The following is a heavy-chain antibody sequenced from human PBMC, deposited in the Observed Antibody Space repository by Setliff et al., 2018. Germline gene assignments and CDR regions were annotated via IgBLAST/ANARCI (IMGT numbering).Heavy chain of an antibody. Sequence: GGSLRLSCAASGFTFSSYWMAWVRQAPGKGLEWVANTKEDGSEKYYVDSVKGRFTISRDNAKYSLYLQMNSLRAEDTGVYYCFGAGTCSYWGQGTLVTVSS. CDR2: TKEDGSEK. CDR3: FGAGTCSY. CDR1: GFTFSSYW. D-gene: IGHD3-10*01. V-gene: IGHV3-7*01. J-gene: IGHJ4*02.